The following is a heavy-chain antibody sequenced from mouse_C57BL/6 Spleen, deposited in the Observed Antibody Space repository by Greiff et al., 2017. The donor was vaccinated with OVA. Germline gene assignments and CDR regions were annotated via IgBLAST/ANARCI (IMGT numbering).Heavy chain of an antibody. CDR2: IHPSDSDT. V-gene: IGHV1-74*01. CDR1: GYTFNSYW. Sequence: VQLQQSGAELVKPGASVKVSCKASGYTFNSYWMHWVKQRPGQGLEWIGRIHPSDSDTNYNQKFKGKATLTVDKSSSTAYMQLSSLTSEDSAVYYGARVNSLYDGYYGYWGQGTTLTVSS. J-gene: IGHJ2*01. CDR3: ARVNSLYDGYYGY. D-gene: IGHD2-3*01.